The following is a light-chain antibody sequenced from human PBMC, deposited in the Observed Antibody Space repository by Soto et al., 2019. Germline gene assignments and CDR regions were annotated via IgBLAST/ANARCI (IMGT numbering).Light chain of an antibody. CDR2: EVS. CDR1: SSDVGIFNY. Sequence: QSALTQPPSASGSPGQSVTISCTGTSSDVGIFNYVSWYQQHPDQAPKLMIYEVSNRPSGVSNRFSGSKSGNTASLTISGLQAEDEADYYCSSYTSSSTWVFGGGTKLTVL. V-gene: IGLV2-14*01. CDR3: SSYTSSSTWV. J-gene: IGLJ3*02.